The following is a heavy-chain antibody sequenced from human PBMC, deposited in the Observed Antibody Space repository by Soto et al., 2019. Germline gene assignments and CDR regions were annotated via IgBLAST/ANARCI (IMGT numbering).Heavy chain of an antibody. CDR3: ARDSYDSSGYLGPLDAFDI. CDR1: GGSVSSGSYY. CDR2: IYYSGST. V-gene: IGHV4-61*01. D-gene: IGHD3-22*01. Sequence: QVQLQESGPGLVKPSETLSLTCTVSGGSVSSGSYYWSWIRQPPGKGLEWIGYIYYSGSTNYNPSLKSRVTISVDTSKNQFSLKLSSVTAADTAVYYCARDSYDSSGYLGPLDAFDIWGQGTMVTVSS. J-gene: IGHJ3*02.